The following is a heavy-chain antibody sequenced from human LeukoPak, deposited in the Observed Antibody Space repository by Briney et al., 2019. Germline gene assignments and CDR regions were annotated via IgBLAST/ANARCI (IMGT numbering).Heavy chain of an antibody. D-gene: IGHD1-1*01. V-gene: IGHV3-74*01. CDR3: AKVRREYFDY. Sequence: PGGSLRLSCAASGFTFSSYWMHWVRHTPGKGLVWVSRIKGDGSSTSYADSVKGRFTISRDNAKNTLYLQMNSLRAEDTAVYYCAKVRREYFDYWGQGTLVTVSS. J-gene: IGHJ4*02. CDR2: IKGDGSST. CDR1: GFTFSSYW.